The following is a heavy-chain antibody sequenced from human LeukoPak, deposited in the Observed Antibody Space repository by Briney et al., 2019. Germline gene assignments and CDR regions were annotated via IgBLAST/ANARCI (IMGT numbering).Heavy chain of an antibody. J-gene: IGHJ4*02. CDR3: AKDRLSGSQAFDY. V-gene: IGHV3-20*04. CDR2: INWNGGST. CDR1: GFTVSGSY. Sequence: GGSLRLSCAVSGFTVSGSYMSWVRQAPGKGLEWVSGINWNGGSTGYADSVKGRFTISRDNAKNSLYLQMNSLRAEDTAVYYCAKDRLSGSQAFDYWGQGTLVTVSS. D-gene: IGHD1-26*01.